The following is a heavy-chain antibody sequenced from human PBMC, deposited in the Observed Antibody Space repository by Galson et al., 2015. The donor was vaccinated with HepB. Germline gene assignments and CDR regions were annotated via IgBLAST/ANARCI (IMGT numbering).Heavy chain of an antibody. CDR2: ISGSGGST. D-gene: IGHD3-22*01. J-gene: IGHJ6*02. CDR1: GFTFSSYA. Sequence: SLRLSCAASGFTFSSYAMSWVRQAPGKGLEWVSAISGSGGSTYYADSVKGRFTISRDNSKNTLYLQMNSLRAEDTAVYYCAKESDYYDSSGQNRYYYYGMDVWGQGTTVTVSS. CDR3: AKESDYYDSSGQNRYYYYGMDV. V-gene: IGHV3-23*01.